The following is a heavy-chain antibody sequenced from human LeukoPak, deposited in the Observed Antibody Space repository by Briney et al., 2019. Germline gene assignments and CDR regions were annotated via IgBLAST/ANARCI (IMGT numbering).Heavy chain of an antibody. CDR2: ISRSGSTI. J-gene: IGHJ3*02. CDR1: GXTFSSFE. Sequence: PGGSLRLSCAASGXTFSSFEVNWVLQAPGKGQEWVSYISRSGSTIYYADSVKGRFTISRDNAKNSLYLQLNSLRAEDTAIYYCARDSIVVADDAFDIWGQGTMVTVSS. V-gene: IGHV3-48*03. CDR3: ARDSIVVADDAFDI. D-gene: IGHD2-15*01.